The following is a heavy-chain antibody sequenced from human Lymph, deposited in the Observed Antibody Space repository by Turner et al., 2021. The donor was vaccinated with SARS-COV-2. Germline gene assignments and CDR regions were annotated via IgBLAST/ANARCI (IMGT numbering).Heavy chain of an antibody. CDR2: IYYSGST. CDR3: AIGSPHGWYDPVLDY. D-gene: IGHD6-19*01. Sequence: QLQLRESGPGLVKPSETLSQTYTVPGDPINSSFYYRDWIRQPPGKGLEWIGSIYYSGSTYYNQTLKTRVTISVDTSKNQCSRKLSSVTTADTAVSYCAIGSPHGWYDPVLDYWGQGTLVTVSS. J-gene: IGHJ4*02. V-gene: IGHV4-39*01. CDR1: GDPINSSFYY.